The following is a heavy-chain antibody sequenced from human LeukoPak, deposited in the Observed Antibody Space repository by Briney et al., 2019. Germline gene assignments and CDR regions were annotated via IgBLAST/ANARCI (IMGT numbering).Heavy chain of an antibody. CDR2: INHSGST. CDR3: AREGLLWFGEAGAFDI. Sequence: SETLSLTCAVYGGSFSGYYWSWIRQPPGKGLEWIGEINHSGSTNYNPSLKSRVTISVDTSKNQFSLKLSSVTAADTAVYYCAREGLLWFGEAGAFDIWGQGTMVTVSS. D-gene: IGHD3-10*01. J-gene: IGHJ3*02. V-gene: IGHV4-34*01. CDR1: GGSFSGYY.